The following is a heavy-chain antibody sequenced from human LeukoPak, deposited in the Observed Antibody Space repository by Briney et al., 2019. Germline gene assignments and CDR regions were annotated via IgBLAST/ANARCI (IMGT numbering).Heavy chain of an antibody. CDR3: ARGMYSSSWYGIDY. V-gene: IGHV4-34*01. CDR2: IIRCGST. Sequence: SETLSLTCAVYGGSFSGYYWSWIRQPPGKGLEWIGEIIRCGSTNYNPSLKSRVTISVDTSKNQFSLKLSSVTAADTAVYYCARGMYSSSWYGIDYWGQGTLVAVSS. J-gene: IGHJ4*02. D-gene: IGHD6-13*01. CDR1: GGSFSGYY.